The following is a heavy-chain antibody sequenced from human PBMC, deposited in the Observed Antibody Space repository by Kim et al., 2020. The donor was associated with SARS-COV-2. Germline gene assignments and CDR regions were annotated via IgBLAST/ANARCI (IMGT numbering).Heavy chain of an antibody. CDR1: GLTVSTNY. Sequence: GGSLRLSCVASGLTVSTNYMNWIRQTPAKGLEWVSVIYAGGDSDYGKSVKGRFSISRDISKNTVYLQMNNLRAEDTGVYFCARDLTINDAFDVWGQGTMVTVAS. J-gene: IGHJ3*01. V-gene: IGHV3-53*01. D-gene: IGHD3-9*01. CDR3: ARDLTINDAFDV. CDR2: IYAGGDS.